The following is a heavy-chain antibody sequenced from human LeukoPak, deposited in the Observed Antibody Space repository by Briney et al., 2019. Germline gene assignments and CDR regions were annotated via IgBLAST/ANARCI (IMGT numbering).Heavy chain of an antibody. CDR3: AREARSGGAVDP. J-gene: IGHJ5*02. D-gene: IGHD3-10*01. CDR2: IYYSGST. Sequence: SETLSLTCTVSGGSISSYYWGWIRQPPGKGLEWIGSIYYSGSTYYNPSLKSRVTISVDTSKNQFSLKLSSVTAADTAVYYCAREARSGGAVDPWGQGTLVTVSS. CDR1: GGSISSYY. V-gene: IGHV4-39*07.